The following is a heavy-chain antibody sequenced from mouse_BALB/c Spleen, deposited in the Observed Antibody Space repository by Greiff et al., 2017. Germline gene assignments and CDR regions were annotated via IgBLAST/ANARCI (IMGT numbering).Heavy chain of an antibody. J-gene: IGHJ1*01. V-gene: IGHV1S81*02. Sequence: VQLQQPGAELVKPGASVKLSCKASGYTFTSYWMHWVKQRPGQGLEWIGEINPSNGRTNYNEKFKSKATLTVDKSSSTAYMQLSSLTSEDSAVYYCARAYYGNYGWYFDVWGAGTTVTVSS. CDR2: INPSNGRT. CDR1: GYTFTSYW. D-gene: IGHD2-10*01. CDR3: ARAYYGNYGWYFDV.